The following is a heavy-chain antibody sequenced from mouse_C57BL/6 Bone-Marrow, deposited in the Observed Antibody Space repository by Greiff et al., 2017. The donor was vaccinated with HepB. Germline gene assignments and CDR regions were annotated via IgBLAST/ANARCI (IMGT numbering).Heavy chain of an antibody. CDR1: GFTFTSYA. CDR2: ISAGGSYT. CDR3: ARWLRQGRRGFDY. D-gene: IGHD2-2*01. Sequence: EVQLLQSGAGLVKPGASLKLSCAASGFTFTSYAMSWVRQTPEKGLEWIGTISAGGSYTYYTENMKGRTTISRDKTNNTLYLQLSHLKSEDTAMYYCARWLRQGRRGFDYWGQGTTLSVSS. J-gene: IGHJ2*01. V-gene: IGHV5-4*01.